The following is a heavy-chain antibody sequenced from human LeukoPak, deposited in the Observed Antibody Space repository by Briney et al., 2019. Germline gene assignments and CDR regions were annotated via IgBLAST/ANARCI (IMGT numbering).Heavy chain of an antibody. CDR1: GASINDYY. D-gene: IGHD3-9*01. CDR2: IYYSGSA. J-gene: IGHJ4*02. CDR3: ARESVYDILTGLDY. Sequence: PSETLSLTCTVSGASINDYYWSWIRQPPGKGLEWIGYIYYSGSAYYNPSLKSRVTISVDTSKNQFSLKLSSVTAADAAVYYCARESVYDILTGLDYWGQGTLVTVSS. V-gene: IGHV4-30-4*08.